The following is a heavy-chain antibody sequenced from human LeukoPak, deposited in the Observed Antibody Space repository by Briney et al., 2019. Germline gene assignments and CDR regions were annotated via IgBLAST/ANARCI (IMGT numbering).Heavy chain of an antibody. V-gene: IGHV4-59*01. CDR1: GGSISSYY. D-gene: IGHD3-22*01. CDR3: ARVHSNYYYSFDY. Sequence: SETLSLTCTVSGGSISSYYWSWIRQPPGKGLEWIGYIYYSGSTNYNPSLKSRVTISVDTSKNQFSLKLSSVTAADTAVYYCARVHSNYYYSFDYWGQGTLVTVSS. J-gene: IGHJ4*02. CDR2: IYYSGST.